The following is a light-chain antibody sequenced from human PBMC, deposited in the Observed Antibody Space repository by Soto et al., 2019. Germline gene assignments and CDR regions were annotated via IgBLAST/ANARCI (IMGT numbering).Light chain of an antibody. J-gene: IGLJ1*01. CDR2: DNN. Sequence: QSVLTQPPSVSAAPGHKVTISCSGTASNIGNDYVSWYKQLPGEAPQLLIYDNNKRPSGIPDRFSGSRSDTSATLGITGLQTGDEAEYYCGAWDTSLNVYVFGSGTKVTVL. V-gene: IGLV1-51*01. CDR3: GAWDTSLNVYV. CDR1: ASNIGNDY.